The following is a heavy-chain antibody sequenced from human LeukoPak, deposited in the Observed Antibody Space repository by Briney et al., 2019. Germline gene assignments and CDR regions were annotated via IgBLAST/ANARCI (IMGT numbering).Heavy chain of an antibody. D-gene: IGHD3-10*01. CDR2: IYYSGST. J-gene: IGHJ4*02. CDR1: GGSISSYY. V-gene: IGHV4-59*01. Sequence: PSETLSLTCTVSGGSISSYYWSWIRQPPGKGLEWNGYIYYSGSTNDNPSLKSRVTISVDTSKNQFSLKLSSVTAADTAVYYCARISGSYYFQFDYWGQGTLVTVSS. CDR3: ARISGSYYFQFDY.